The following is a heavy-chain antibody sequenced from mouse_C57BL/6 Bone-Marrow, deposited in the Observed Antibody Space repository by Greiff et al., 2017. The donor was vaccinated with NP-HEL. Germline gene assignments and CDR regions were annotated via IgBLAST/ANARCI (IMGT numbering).Heavy chain of an antibody. CDR2: IYPGSGST. CDR3: ARSYDGHYGGFAY. J-gene: IGHJ3*01. D-gene: IGHD2-3*01. CDR1: GYTFTSYW. Sequence: QVQLQQPGAELVKPGASVKMSCKASGYTFTSYWITWVKQRPGQGLEWIGDIYPGSGSTNYNEKFKSKATLTVDTSSSTAYMQLSSLTSEDSAVYYCARSYDGHYGGFAYWGQGTLVTVSA. V-gene: IGHV1-55*01.